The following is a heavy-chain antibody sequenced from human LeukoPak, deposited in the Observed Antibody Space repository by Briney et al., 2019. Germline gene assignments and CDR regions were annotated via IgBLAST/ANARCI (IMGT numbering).Heavy chain of an antibody. J-gene: IGHJ4*02. CDR2: ISGGGTKT. CDR1: GFTFSNYA. V-gene: IGHV3-23*01. Sequence: GGSLRLSCAASGFTFSNYAMTWVRQAPGKGLEWVAGISGGGTKTYYADSEKGRFTISRDNSKNRLYLPMNSLRAEDTAVYYCAKERLHCSTTYCYMTNFDYWGQGTLVTVSS. CDR3: AKERLHCSTTYCYMTNFDY. D-gene: IGHD2-2*01.